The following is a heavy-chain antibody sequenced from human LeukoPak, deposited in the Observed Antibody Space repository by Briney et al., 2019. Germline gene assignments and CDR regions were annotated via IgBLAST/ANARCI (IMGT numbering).Heavy chain of an antibody. J-gene: IGHJ4*02. CDR2: LIPILSIA. V-gene: IGHV1-69*04. D-gene: IGHD2-8*02. CDR1: GGSFSSYA. Sequence: SVHVSCKASGGSFSSYAISWVRQAPGQGLEWMGRLIPILSIANYPQKSQGRVTITADKSTSTAYMELSSLRSEDTAAYYCARSTGAGPTGYYIDYWGQGTLVTVSS. CDR3: ARSTGAGPTGYYIDY.